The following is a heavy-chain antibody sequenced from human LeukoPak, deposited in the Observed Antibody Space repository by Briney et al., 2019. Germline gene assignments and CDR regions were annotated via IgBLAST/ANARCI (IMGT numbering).Heavy chain of an antibody. V-gene: IGHV1-18*01. D-gene: IGHD2-2*01. Sequence: GASVKVSCKVSGYTFTSYGISWVRQAPGQGLEWMGWISAYNGNTNYAQKLQGRVTMTTDTSTSTAYMELRSLRSDDTAVYYCARDRIVVVPAAIRYYYGMDVWGQGTTVTVSS. CDR2: ISAYNGNT. CDR3: ARDRIVVVPAAIRYYYGMDV. J-gene: IGHJ6*02. CDR1: GYTFTSYG.